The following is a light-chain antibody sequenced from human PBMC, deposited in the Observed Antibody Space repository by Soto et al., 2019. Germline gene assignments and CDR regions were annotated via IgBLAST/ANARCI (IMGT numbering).Light chain of an antibody. CDR3: QQYESFPRT. V-gene: IGKV1-5*03. CDR1: QSINNW. Sequence: DIQMTQSPSTLSASVGDRVTITCRASQSINNWLAWYQQKPGKAPKLFIFKASTLESGVPSRFSGSGSGTEFTLSISSLQPDDFATYFCQQYESFPRTFGQGTKEEIK. J-gene: IGKJ1*01. CDR2: KAS.